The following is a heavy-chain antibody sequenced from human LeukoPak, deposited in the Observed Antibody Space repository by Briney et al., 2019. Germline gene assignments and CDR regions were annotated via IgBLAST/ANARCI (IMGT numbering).Heavy chain of an antibody. CDR2: IIPIFGTA. CDR1: GYTFTNYG. Sequence: SVKVSCKASGYTFTNYGITWVRQAPGQGLEWMGGIIPIFGTANYAQKFQGRVTITADESTSTAYMELSSLRSEDTAVYYCARGVAGMATITPWDYWGQGTLVTVSS. CDR3: ARGVAGMATITPWDY. D-gene: IGHD5-24*01. J-gene: IGHJ4*02. V-gene: IGHV1-69*13.